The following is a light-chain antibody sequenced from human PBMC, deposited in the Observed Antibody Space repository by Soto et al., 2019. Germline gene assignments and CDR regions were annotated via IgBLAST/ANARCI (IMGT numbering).Light chain of an antibody. J-gene: IGKJ2*01. CDR2: AAS. CDR3: QQSHSTPLYT. CDR1: QSISSY. Sequence: DIQMTQSPSSLSASVGDRVTITCRGSQSISSYLNWYQQKPGKAPKLLIYAASSLQSGVPSRFSGNGSGTDFTLTISSLQPEDFATYYCQQSHSTPLYTFGQGTKLEIK. V-gene: IGKV1-39*01.